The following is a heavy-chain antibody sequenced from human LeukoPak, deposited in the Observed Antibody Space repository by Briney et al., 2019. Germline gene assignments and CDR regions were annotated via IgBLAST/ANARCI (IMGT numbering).Heavy chain of an antibody. Sequence: GGSLRLSCAASGFTFSDTWMHWVRQAPGKGLVWVSRIRSDGSDTRYAESVKGRFTISRDNAKSTLYLQMNSLRAEDTAVYYCARELVDTAMVTSTDAFDIWGQGTMVTVSS. J-gene: IGHJ3*02. D-gene: IGHD5-18*01. CDR1: GFTFSDTW. CDR2: IRSDGSDT. CDR3: ARELVDTAMVTSTDAFDI. V-gene: IGHV3-74*01.